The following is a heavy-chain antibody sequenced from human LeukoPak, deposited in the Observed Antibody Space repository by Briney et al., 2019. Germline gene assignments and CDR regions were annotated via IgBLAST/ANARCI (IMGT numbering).Heavy chain of an antibody. V-gene: IGHV4-34*01. J-gene: IGHJ4*02. D-gene: IGHD5-24*01. CDR2: INHSGST. Sequence: SETLSLTCAVYGGSFSAYHWSWIRQPPGKGLEWIGEINHSGSTNYNPSLKSRVTMSVDTSSNQFSLKLNSVTAADAAVYYCVRADGRDGYKGLVDYWGQGTLVTVSS. CDR3: VRADGRDGYKGLVDY. CDR1: GGSFSAYH.